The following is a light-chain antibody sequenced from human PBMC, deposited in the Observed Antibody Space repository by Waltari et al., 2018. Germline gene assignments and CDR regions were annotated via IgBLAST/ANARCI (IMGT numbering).Light chain of an antibody. CDR3: QHNVRLPVT. J-gene: IGKJ1*01. V-gene: IGKV3-20*01. CDR2: DTS. CDR1: QNVGRS. Sequence: IVLTQSPGTSSLSPGESATLSCRASQNVGRSLVWYQQKPRQAPRLLIYDTSTRATGIPDRFSGSGSGTDFSLTSARLEPEDFAVYYCQHNVRLPVTFGQGTKVEI.